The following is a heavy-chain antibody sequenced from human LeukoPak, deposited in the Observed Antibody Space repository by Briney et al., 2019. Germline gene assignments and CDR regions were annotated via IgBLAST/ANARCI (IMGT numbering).Heavy chain of an antibody. D-gene: IGHD4-23*01. CDR3: ARGPIRDYGGNSGDY. Sequence: GGSLRLSCAASGFTFSSYAMHWVRQAPGKGLEYVSAISSNGGSTYFANSVKGRFTISRDNSKNTLYLQMGSLRAEDMAVYYCARGPIRDYGGNSGDYWGQGTLVTVSS. CDR1: GFTFSSYA. V-gene: IGHV3-64*01. CDR2: ISSNGGST. J-gene: IGHJ4*02.